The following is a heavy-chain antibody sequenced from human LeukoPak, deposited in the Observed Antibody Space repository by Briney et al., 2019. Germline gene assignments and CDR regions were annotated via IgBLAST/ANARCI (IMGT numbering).Heavy chain of an antibody. D-gene: IGHD3-3*01. CDR2: IIPIFGTA. V-gene: IGHV1-69*05. J-gene: IGHJ5*02. CDR1: GGTFSSYA. Sequence: GASVKVSCKASGGTFSSYAISWVRQAPGQGLEWMGGIIPIFGTANYAQKFQGRVTITTDESTSTAYVELSSLRSEDTAVYYCASRPTIFGVVTPSWFDPWGQGTLVTVSS. CDR3: ASRPTIFGVVTPSWFDP.